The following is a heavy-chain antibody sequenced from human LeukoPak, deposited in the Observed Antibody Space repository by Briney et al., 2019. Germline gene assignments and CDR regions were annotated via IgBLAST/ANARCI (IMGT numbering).Heavy chain of an antibody. J-gene: IGHJ4*02. CDR2: IHHSGST. CDR3: ARALIRGVITH. Sequence: SETLSLTCAVYGGSFSGYYWSWIRQPPGKGLEWIGEIHHSGSTNYNPSLKSRVTISVDTSKNQFSLKLSSVTAADTAVYYCARALIRGVITHWGQGTLVTVSS. CDR1: GGSFSGYY. D-gene: IGHD3-10*01. V-gene: IGHV4-34*01.